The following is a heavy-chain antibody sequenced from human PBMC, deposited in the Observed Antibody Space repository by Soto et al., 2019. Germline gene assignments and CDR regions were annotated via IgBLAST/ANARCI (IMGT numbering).Heavy chain of an antibody. J-gene: IGHJ5*01. V-gene: IGHV1-3*01. CDR2: INAGNGNT. CDR3: VRLIGNSWLDY. CDR1: GYTFTSYA. D-gene: IGHD2-8*01. Sequence: ASVKVSCKASGYTFTSYAMHWARQAPGQRLEWMGWINAGNGNTKYSQKFQGRVTITRDTSASTAYMELNSVTPEDSAVYYCVRLIGNSWLDYWGQGTLVTVSS.